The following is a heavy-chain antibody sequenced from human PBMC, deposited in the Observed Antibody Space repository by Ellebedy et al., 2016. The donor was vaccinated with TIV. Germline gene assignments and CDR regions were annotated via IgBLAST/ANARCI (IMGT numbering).Heavy chain of an antibody. CDR2: INPSGGNT. CDR3: ARGKGPYDAFDI. J-gene: IGHJ3*02. Sequence: AASVKVSCKASGYTFTSYYMHWVRQPPRQGLEWMGIINPSGGNTNYAQKLQGRVTMTTDTTTSTAYMELRSLRSDDTAVYYCARGKGPYDAFDIWGQGTMVTVSS. V-gene: IGHV1-46*01. CDR1: GYTFTSYY.